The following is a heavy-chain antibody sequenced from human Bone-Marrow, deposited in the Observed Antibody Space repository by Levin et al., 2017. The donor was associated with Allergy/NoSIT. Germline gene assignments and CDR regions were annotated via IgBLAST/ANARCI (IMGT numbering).Heavy chain of an antibody. J-gene: IGHJ5*02. CDR2: INYRGVT. D-gene: IGHD3-10*01. Sequence: PSETLSLTCAVYDESFSESFSDYFWSWIRQPPGKGLEWIGEINYRGVTKYNPSLTSRVTTSVDTSKNQFSLKVTSVTAADTAVYYCARGRKVRGFGWSWFDPWGQGTLVTVSS. CDR1: DESFSESFSDYF. CDR3: ARGRKVRGFGWSWFDP. V-gene: IGHV4-34*01.